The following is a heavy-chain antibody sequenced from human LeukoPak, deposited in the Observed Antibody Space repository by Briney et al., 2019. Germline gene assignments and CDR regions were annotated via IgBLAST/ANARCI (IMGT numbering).Heavy chain of an antibody. D-gene: IGHD2-15*01. J-gene: IGHJ4*02. CDR1: GFTFSSYA. CDR2: MSSNGGST. V-gene: IGHV3-64D*09. CDR3: VKDLGARGYCSGGSCYSY. Sequence: GGSLRLSCSASGFTFSSYAMHWVRQAPGKGLEYVSAMSSNGGSTYYADSVKGRFTISRDNSKNTLYLQMSSLRAEDTAVYYCVKDLGARGYCSGGSCYSYWGQGTLVTVSS.